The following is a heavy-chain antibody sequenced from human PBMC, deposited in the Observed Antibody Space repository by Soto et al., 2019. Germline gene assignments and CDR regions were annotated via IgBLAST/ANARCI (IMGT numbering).Heavy chain of an antibody. J-gene: IGHJ4*02. V-gene: IGHV3-33*01. D-gene: IGHD1-26*01. CDR2: IWYDGSNK. CDR3: AREGLSLGLL. Sequence: QVQLVESGGGVVQPGRSLRLSCAASGFTFSSYCMHWVRQAPGKGLEWVAVIWYDGSNKYYADSVKGRFTISRDNSKITLYLQMNSLRAEDTAVYYCAREGLSLGLLWGQGTLVTVSS. CDR1: GFTFSSYC.